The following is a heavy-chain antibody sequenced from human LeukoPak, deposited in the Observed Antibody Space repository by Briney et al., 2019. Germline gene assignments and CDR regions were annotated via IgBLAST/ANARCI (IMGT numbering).Heavy chain of an antibody. Sequence: GGSLRLSCAVSGFTFSSSAMSWVRQAPGKGLEWVAVISYDGSNKYYADSVKGRFTISRDNSKDTLYLQMNSLRAEDTAVYYCAKGVNYDFWSGYAFDIWGQGTMVTVSS. CDR1: GFTFSSSA. CDR2: ISYDGSNK. CDR3: AKGVNYDFWSGYAFDI. V-gene: IGHV3-30*18. J-gene: IGHJ3*02. D-gene: IGHD3-3*01.